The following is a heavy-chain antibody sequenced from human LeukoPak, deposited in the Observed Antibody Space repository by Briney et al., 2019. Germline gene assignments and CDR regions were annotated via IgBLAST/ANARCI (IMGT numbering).Heavy chain of an antibody. J-gene: IGHJ4*02. V-gene: IGHV3-48*03. CDR3: ARLSPGGY. D-gene: IGHD3-10*01. CDR2: ISSSGSTK. Sequence: PGGSLRLSCAASGFTFSSYEMNWVRQAPGKGLEWVSCISSSGSTKYYADSVKGRFTISRDNAKNSLYLQMNSLGAEDTAVYYCARLSPGGYWGQGTLVTVSS. CDR1: GFTFSSYE.